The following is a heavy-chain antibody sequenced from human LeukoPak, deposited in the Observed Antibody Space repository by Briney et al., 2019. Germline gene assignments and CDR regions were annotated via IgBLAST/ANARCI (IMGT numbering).Heavy chain of an antibody. D-gene: IGHD3-22*01. J-gene: IGHJ4*02. V-gene: IGHV1-24*01. CDR1: GYTLTELS. Sequence: GASVKVSCKVSGYTLTELSMHWVRQAPGKGLEWMGGFDPEDGETIYAQKFQGRVTMTGDTSTDTAYMELSSLRSEDTAVYYCATPAPNTYYYDSSGYYYFDYWGQGTLVTVSS. CDR3: ATPAPNTYYYDSSGYYYFDY. CDR2: FDPEDGET.